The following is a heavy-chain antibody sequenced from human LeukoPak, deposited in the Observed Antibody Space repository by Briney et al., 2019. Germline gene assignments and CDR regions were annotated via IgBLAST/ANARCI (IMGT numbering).Heavy chain of an antibody. J-gene: IGHJ6*04. CDR2: ISWDGGST. V-gene: IGHV3-43D*04. CDR1: GFTFDDYA. D-gene: IGHD3-10*01. Sequence: GGSLRLSCAASGFTFDDYAMHWVRQAPGKGLEWVSLISWDGGSTYYADSVKGRFTISRDNSKNSLYLQMNSLRAEDTALYYYAKVAMVRGVITRYYYYGMDVWGKGTTVTVSS. CDR3: AKVAMVRGVITRYYYYGMDV.